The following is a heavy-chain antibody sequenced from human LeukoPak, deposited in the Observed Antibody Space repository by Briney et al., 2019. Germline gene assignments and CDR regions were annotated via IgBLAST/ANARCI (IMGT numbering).Heavy chain of an antibody. CDR2: ISSSSSYI. J-gene: IGHJ5*02. CDR1: GFTFSSYS. V-gene: IGHV3-21*01. D-gene: IGHD1-26*01. CDR3: ARDLVGATWWFDP. Sequence: PGGSLRLSCAASGFTFSSYSMNWVRQAPGKGLEWVSSISSSSSYIYYADSVKGRFTISRDNAKNSLYLQMNSLRAEDTAVYYCARDLVGATWWFDPWGQGTLVTVSS.